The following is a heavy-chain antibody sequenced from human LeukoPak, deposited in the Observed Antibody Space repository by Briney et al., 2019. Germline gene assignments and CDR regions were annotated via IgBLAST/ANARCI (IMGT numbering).Heavy chain of an antibody. CDR3: ARDIRLPQVGPTRANAFDI. J-gene: IGHJ3*02. V-gene: IGHV1-24*01. D-gene: IGHD1-26*01. CDR2: FDPEDGET. Sequence: GASVKVSCKVSGYTLTELSMHWVRQAPGKGLEWMGGFDPEDGETIYAQKFQGRVTMTEDTSTDTAYMELTRLTSDDTAVYFCARDIRLPQVGPTRANAFDIWGQGTMVTVS. CDR1: GYTLTELS.